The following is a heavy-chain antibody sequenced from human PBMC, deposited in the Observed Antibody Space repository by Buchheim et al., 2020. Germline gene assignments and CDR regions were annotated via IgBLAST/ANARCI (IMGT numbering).Heavy chain of an antibody. D-gene: IGHD6-13*01. Sequence: QLQLQESGPGLVKPSETLSLTCTVSGGSISSGSYYWGWIRQSPGKGLEWIGSIYYSGSTYYNPSLKSRVTISVDTSKNQFSLKLSSVTAADTAVYYCARMGIAAAASHPWGQGTL. J-gene: IGHJ5*02. CDR2: IYYSGST. CDR1: GGSISSGSYY. CDR3: ARMGIAAAASHP. V-gene: IGHV4-39*01.